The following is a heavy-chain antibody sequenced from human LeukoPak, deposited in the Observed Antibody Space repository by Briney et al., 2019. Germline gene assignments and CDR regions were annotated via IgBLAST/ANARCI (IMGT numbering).Heavy chain of an antibody. J-gene: IGHJ4*02. CDR3: TRDHQVTWSTDFEY. Sequence: GGSLRLSCTVSGLTLTFSTLNWVRQAPGKGLEWVANIKRDGSEIYYVGSVRGRFTISRDNAKNSLYLQMNSLRAEDTAVYYCTRDHQVTWSTDFEYWGQGTLVSVSS. CDR2: IKRDGSEI. CDR1: GLTLTFST. V-gene: IGHV3-7*01. D-gene: IGHD3-3*01.